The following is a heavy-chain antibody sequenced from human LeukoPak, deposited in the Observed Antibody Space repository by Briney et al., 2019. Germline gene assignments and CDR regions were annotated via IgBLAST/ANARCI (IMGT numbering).Heavy chain of an antibody. CDR2: ISSSGSTI. CDR3: AHSSSWYSNFDY. V-gene: IGHV3-48*03. J-gene: IGHJ4*02. CDR1: GFTFSTYE. D-gene: IGHD6-13*01. Sequence: GGSLRLSCAASGFTFSTYEMNWVRQAPGKGLVWVSYISSSGSTIYYADSVKGRFTISRNNAKNSLYLQMNSLRAEDTAVYYCAHSSSWYSNFDYWGQGTLVTVSS.